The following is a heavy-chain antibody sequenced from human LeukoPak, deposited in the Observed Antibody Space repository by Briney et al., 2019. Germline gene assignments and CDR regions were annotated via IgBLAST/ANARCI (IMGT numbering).Heavy chain of an antibody. J-gene: IGHJ5*02. CDR2: INHSGST. Sequence: TASETLSLTCAVYGGSFRGYYWSWIRQPPGKGLEWIGEINHSGSTNYNPSLKSRVTISVDTSKNQFSLKLSSVTAADTAVYYCARVKNLGGWNWFDPWGQGTLVTVSS. D-gene: IGHD2-15*01. CDR3: ARVKNLGGWNWFDP. CDR1: GGSFRGYY. V-gene: IGHV4-34*01.